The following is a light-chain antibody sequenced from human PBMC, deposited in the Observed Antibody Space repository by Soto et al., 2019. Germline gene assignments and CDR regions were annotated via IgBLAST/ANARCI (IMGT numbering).Light chain of an antibody. J-gene: IGLJ2*01. CDR3: CSYAGSYTFDVV. Sequence: QSALTQPASVSGSPGQSITISCTGTGSDVGSYKYVSWYQQHPGKAPNLIIFEVSNRPSGVPDRFSGSKSGNTASLTISGLQAEDEADYYCCSYAGSYTFDVVFGGGTKLTVL. CDR2: EVS. CDR1: GSDVGSYKY. V-gene: IGLV2-11*01.